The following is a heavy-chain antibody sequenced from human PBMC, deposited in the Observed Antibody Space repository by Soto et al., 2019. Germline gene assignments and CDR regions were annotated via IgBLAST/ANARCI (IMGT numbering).Heavy chain of an antibody. CDR1: GYTFTSYA. CDR2: INAGNGNT. Sequence: GPSVKVSCKASGYTFTSYAMHWVRQAPGQRLEWMGWINAGNGNTKYSQKFQGRVTITRDTSASTAYMELSSLRSEDTAVYYCARAAGSIAVAGDYYYYGMDVWGQGTTVAVSS. D-gene: IGHD6-19*01. V-gene: IGHV1-3*01. J-gene: IGHJ6*02. CDR3: ARAAGSIAVAGDYYYYGMDV.